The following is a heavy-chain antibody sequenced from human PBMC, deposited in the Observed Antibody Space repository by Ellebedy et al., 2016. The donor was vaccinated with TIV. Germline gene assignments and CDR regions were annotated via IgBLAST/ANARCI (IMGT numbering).Heavy chain of an antibody. D-gene: IGHD6-19*01. V-gene: IGHV4-59*01. Sequence: SETLSLTXIVSGGSMSNYYWSWIRQPPGKGLEWIGYVYYSGITNYNPSLKSRVTISVDTSKKQFSLKLSSVTAADTAVYYCSRDLAVSYYYGMDVWGQGTTVTVSS. J-gene: IGHJ6*02. CDR3: SRDLAVSYYYGMDV. CDR1: GGSMSNYY. CDR2: VYYSGIT.